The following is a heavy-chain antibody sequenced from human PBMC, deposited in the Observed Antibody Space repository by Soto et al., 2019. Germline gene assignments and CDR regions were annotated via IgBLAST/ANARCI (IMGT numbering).Heavy chain of an antibody. D-gene: IGHD5-18*01. Sequence: PSETLSLTCTVSGGSISSYYWSWIRQPPGKGLEWIGYIYYSGSTNYNPSLKSRVTISVDTSKNQFSLKLSSVTAADTAVYYCARDENSYGPLDYWGQGPLVTVSS. CDR1: GGSISSYY. CDR3: ARDENSYGPLDY. CDR2: IYYSGST. V-gene: IGHV4-59*01. J-gene: IGHJ4*02.